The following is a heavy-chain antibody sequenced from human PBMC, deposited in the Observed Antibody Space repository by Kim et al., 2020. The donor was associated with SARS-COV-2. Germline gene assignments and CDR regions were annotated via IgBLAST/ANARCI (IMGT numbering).Heavy chain of an antibody. CDR3: ARDKATNGDDAFDI. CDR1: GFTFSSYA. J-gene: IGHJ3*02. V-gene: IGHV3-30*04. CDR2: ISYDGSNK. Sequence: GGSLRLSCAASGFTFSSYAMHWVRQAPGKGLEWVAVISYDGSNKYYADSVKGRFTISRDNSKNTLYLQMNSLRAEDTAVYYCARDKATNGDDAFDIWGQG. D-gene: IGHD2-8*01.